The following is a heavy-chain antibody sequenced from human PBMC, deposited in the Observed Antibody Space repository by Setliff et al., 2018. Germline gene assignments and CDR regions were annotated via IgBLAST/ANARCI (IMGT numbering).Heavy chain of an antibody. CDR1: GGSLSDYY. CDR3: ARTFYYDVSGYSGDAFDI. CDR2: IHHSGST. Sequence: SETLSLTCAVYGGSLSDYYWSWIRQPPGKGLEWIGEIHHSGSTNYNPSLKSRVTISVDTSKNQFSLKLSSVTAADTAVYYCARTFYYDVSGYSGDAFDIWGQGTLGTVSS. J-gene: IGHJ3*02. V-gene: IGHV4-34*01. D-gene: IGHD3-22*01.